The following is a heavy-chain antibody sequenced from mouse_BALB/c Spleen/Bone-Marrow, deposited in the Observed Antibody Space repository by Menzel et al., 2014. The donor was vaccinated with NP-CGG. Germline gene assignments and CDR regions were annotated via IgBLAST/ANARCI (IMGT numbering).Heavy chain of an antibody. J-gene: IGHJ4*01. Sequence: EVQLQQSGGGLVQPGGSLRPSCATSGFTFTDYYMSWVRQPPGKALEWLGFIRNKANGYTTEYSASVKGRFTISRDNSHSILYLQMNTLRAEDSATYYCAVRGITTATGAMDYWGQGTSVTVSS. D-gene: IGHD1-2*01. V-gene: IGHV7-3*02. CDR2: IRNKANGYTT. CDR1: GFTFTDYY. CDR3: AVRGITTATGAMDY.